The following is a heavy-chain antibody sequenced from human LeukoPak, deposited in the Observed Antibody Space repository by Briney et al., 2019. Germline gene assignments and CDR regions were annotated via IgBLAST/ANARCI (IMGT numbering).Heavy chain of an antibody. CDR3: ARNSPDSSGFYSYNYYYMDV. CDR1: GYTFTSYD. Sequence: ASVKVSCKASGYTFTSYDINWVRQATGQGLEWMGWMNPNSGNTGYAQKFQGRVTMTRDMSTSTVYMELSSLRSEDTAVYYCARNSPDSSGFYSYNYYYMDVWGKGTTVTVSS. V-gene: IGHV1-8*01. D-gene: IGHD3-22*01. CDR2: MNPNSGNT. J-gene: IGHJ6*03.